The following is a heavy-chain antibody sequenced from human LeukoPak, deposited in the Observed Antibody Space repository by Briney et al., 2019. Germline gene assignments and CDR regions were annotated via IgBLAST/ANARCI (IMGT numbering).Heavy chain of an antibody. V-gene: IGHV1-46*01. CDR3: ARGRSLITMVRGVINWFDP. Sequence: ASVKVSCKASGYTFTSYYIHWVRQAPGQGLAWMGIINPSGGSTTYAQKFQGRVTMTRDTSTSTVYMEVSSLRSEDTAVYYCARGRSLITMVRGVINWFDPWGQGTLVTVSS. CDR2: INPSGGST. D-gene: IGHD3-10*01. CDR1: GYTFTSYY. J-gene: IGHJ5*02.